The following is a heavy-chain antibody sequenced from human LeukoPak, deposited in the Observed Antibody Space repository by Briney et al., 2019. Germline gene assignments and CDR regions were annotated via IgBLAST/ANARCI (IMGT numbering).Heavy chain of an antibody. CDR3: ARESPTHSSSWENAFDI. V-gene: IGHV4-39*07. Sequence: SETLSLTCTGSGGSISSKSYYWGWIRQPPGKGLEWIGSFYYSGRTYYNPSLKSRVTISVDTSKNQFSLKLSSVTAADTAVYYCARESPTHSSSWENAFDIWGQGTMVTVSS. J-gene: IGHJ3*02. D-gene: IGHD6-13*01. CDR1: GGSISSKSYY. CDR2: FYYSGRT.